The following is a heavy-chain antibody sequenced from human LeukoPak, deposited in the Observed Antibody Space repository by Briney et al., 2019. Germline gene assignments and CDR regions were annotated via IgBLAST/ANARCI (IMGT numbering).Heavy chain of an antibody. J-gene: IGHJ5*02. Sequence: GGSLRLSCAASGFTFSSYAVAWVRQTPGKGLEWLSYISSSSKISYADSVKGRFTISRDNAKNSLYLQMNSLRDEDTAVYYCARSANPGVHDFDPWGQGTLVTVSS. CDR1: GFTFSSYA. V-gene: IGHV3-48*02. D-gene: IGHD6-6*01. CDR3: ARSANPGVHDFDP. CDR2: ISSSSKI.